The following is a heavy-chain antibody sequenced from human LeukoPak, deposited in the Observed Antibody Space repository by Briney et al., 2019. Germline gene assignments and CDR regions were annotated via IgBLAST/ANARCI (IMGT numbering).Heavy chain of an antibody. CDR3: ARDSGGYSSSWYRHDAFDI. CDR2: IYYSGST. J-gene: IGHJ3*02. D-gene: IGHD6-13*01. Sequence: SETLSLTCTVSGGSISSYYWSWIRQPPGKGREWIGYIYYSGSTNYNPSLKSRVTISVDTSKNQFSLKLSSVTAADTAVYYCARDSGGYSSSWYRHDAFDIWGQGTMVTVSS. V-gene: IGHV4-59*01. CDR1: GGSISSYY.